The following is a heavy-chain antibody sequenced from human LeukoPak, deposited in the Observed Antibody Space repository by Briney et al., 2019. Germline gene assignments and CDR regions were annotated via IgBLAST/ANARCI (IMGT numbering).Heavy chain of an antibody. D-gene: IGHD6-13*01. Sequence: SETLSLTCTVSGGSISSYYWSWIRQPPGKGLEWIGSIYHSGSTYYNPSLKSRVTISVDTSKNQFSLKLSSVTAADTAVYYCARDGYSSSWRFDYWGQGTLVTVSS. J-gene: IGHJ4*02. V-gene: IGHV4-38-2*02. CDR2: IYHSGST. CDR1: GGSISSYY. CDR3: ARDGYSSSWRFDY.